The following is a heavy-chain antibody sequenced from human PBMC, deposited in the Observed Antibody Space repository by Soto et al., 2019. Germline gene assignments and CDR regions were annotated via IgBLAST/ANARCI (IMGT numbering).Heavy chain of an antibody. CDR3: AAGLRD. D-gene: IGHD4-17*01. Sequence: SVKVSCKSSGFTFTNSPVQWVRQARGQRLEWIGWIVVGSGNTNYAQKFQERVTITRDMSTSTAYMEQSSLRSEDTAVYYCAAGLRDWGQGTLVTVSS. V-gene: IGHV1-58*01. CDR2: IVVGSGNT. J-gene: IGHJ4*02. CDR1: GFTFTNSP.